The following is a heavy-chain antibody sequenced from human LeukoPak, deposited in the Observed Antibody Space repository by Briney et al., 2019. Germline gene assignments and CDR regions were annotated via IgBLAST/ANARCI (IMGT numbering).Heavy chain of an antibody. CDR3: AKKNSSLSFDY. J-gene: IGHJ4*02. CDR2: ISGSGGST. Sequence: GGSLRLSCAASGFTFSSYSMNWVRQAPGKGLEWVSVISGSGGSTYYADSVKGRFTISRDNSKNTLYLQMNSLRAEDTAVYYCAKKNSSLSFDYWGQGTLVTVSS. V-gene: IGHV3-23*01. D-gene: IGHD6-13*01. CDR1: GFTFSSYS.